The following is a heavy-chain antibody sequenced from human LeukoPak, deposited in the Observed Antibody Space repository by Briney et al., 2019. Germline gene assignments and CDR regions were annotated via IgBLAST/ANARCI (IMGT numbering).Heavy chain of an antibody. D-gene: IGHD3-3*01. CDR2: MNPNSGNT. V-gene: IGHV1-8*02. J-gene: IGHJ4*02. CDR1: GYTFTSYD. Sequence: GASVKVSCXASGYTFTSYDINWVRQASGQGLEWMGWMNPNSGNTGYAQKFQGRVTITRNTSISTAYMELSSLRSEDTAVYYCAILRHYDFWSGYYHFDYWGQGTLVTVSS. CDR3: AILRHYDFWSGYYHFDY.